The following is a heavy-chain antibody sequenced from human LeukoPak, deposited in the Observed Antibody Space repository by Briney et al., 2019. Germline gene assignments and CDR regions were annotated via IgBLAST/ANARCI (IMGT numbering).Heavy chain of an antibody. CDR3: ARVEGYSRRGYSYGYTDY. D-gene: IGHD5-18*01. V-gene: IGHV4-39*07. J-gene: IGHJ4*02. CDR1: GGSIGRGSYY. CDR2: IYYSGST. Sequence: PSETLSLTCSVSGGSIGRGSYYWGWIRQSPGKGLEWIGSIYYSGSTYYNPSLKSRVTISVDTSKNQFSLKLSSVTAADTAVYYCARVEGYSRRGYSYGYTDYWGQGTLVTVSS.